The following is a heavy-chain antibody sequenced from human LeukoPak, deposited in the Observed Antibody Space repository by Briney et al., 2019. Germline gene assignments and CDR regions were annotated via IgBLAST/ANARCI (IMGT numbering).Heavy chain of an antibody. Sequence: SGGSLRLSCAASGFTFSSYGMSWVRQAPGQGLEWVSAISGSGGSTYYADSVKGRFIISRDNSKNTLYLQMNSLRAEDTAVYYCARDRIAATSSYMDVWGRGTTVTVSS. CDR3: ARDRIAATSSYMDV. J-gene: IGHJ6*03. CDR2: ISGSGGST. D-gene: IGHD6-13*01. V-gene: IGHV3-23*01. CDR1: GFTFSSYG.